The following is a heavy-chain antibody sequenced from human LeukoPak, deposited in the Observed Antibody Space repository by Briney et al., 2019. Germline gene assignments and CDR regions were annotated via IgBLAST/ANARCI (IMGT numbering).Heavy chain of an antibody. Sequence: PGGSLRLSCAASGFTFNNYGMSWIRQAPGRGLEWVSAISRDGGDTFYADSVKGRFTISRDNSKNTVYLQMNSLRAEDTALYYCAKLGHTSGYYARHSDYWGQGTPVTVSS. D-gene: IGHD3-22*01. CDR1: GFTFNNYG. CDR3: AKLGHTSGYYARHSDY. V-gene: IGHV3-23*01. J-gene: IGHJ4*02. CDR2: ISRDGGDT.